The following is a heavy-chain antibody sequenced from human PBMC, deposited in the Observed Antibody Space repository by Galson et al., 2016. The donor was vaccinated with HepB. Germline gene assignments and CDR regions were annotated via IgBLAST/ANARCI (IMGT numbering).Heavy chain of an antibody. CDR3: ARHWPYEYNSREYHHYFVMDV. CDR1: GGSIRSDTYY. Sequence: SETLSLTCTVSGGSIRSDTYYWGWFRQPPGKGLEWIGTISHSGTTFDNPSLKRRVTLSVDMSENQFSLRLTSVTAADTAVYYCARHWPYEYNSREYHHYFVMDVWGQGTTVAVSS. CDR2: ISHSGTT. D-gene: IGHD3-22*01. J-gene: IGHJ6*02. V-gene: IGHV4-39*01.